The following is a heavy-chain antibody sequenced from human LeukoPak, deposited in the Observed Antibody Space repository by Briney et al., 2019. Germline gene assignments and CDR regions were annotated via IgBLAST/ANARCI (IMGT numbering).Heavy chain of an antibody. CDR3: ARGASGYNDY. CDR2: INAGNGNT. D-gene: IGHD5-12*01. J-gene: IGHJ4*02. V-gene: IGHV1-3*01. CDR1: GYTFTTYA. Sequence: ASVKVSCKASGYTFTTYAIHWVRQAPGQRLEWMGWINAGNGNTKYSQKFQGRVTITRDTSASAAYMELSSLRPQDTAVYYCARGASGYNDYWGQGTLVTVSS.